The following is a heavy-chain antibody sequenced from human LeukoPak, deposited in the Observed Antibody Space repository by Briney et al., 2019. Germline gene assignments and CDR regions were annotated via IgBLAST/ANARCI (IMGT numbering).Heavy chain of an antibody. CDR2: IFPSGGEI. D-gene: IGHD3-16*01. Sequence: GGSLRLSCEASGFTFSTFAMIWVRQPPGKGLEWVSSIFPSGGEIHYADSVRGRFTISRDNSKSTLSLQMNSLRAEDTAIYYCARGHPQGDNSWGQGTLVTVSS. J-gene: IGHJ4*02. CDR1: GFTFSTFA. CDR3: ARGHPQGDNS. V-gene: IGHV3-23*01.